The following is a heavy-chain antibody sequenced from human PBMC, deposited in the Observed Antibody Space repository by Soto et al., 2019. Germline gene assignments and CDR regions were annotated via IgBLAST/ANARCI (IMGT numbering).Heavy chain of an antibody. CDR3: ARGTADIVATITRLKYYMDV. D-gene: IGHD5-12*01. CDR1: GGSFSGYD. V-gene: IGHV4-34*01. J-gene: IGHJ6*03. CDR2: INHSGST. Sequence: SETLSLTCAVYGGSFSGYDWSWIRQPPGKGLEWIGEINHSGSTNYNPSLKSRVTISVDTSKNQFSLKLSSVTAADTAVYYCARGTADIVATITRLKYYMDVWGKGTTVTVSS.